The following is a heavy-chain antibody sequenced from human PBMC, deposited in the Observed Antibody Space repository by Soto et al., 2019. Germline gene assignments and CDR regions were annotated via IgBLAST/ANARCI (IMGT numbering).Heavy chain of an antibody. D-gene: IGHD4-17*01. J-gene: IGHJ4*02. V-gene: IGHV4-34*01. Sequence: QVQLQQWGAGLLKPSETLSLTCAVYGGSFSGYYWSWIRQPPEKGLEWIGEINHSGSTNYNPSLKSRVTISVDTSKNQFSLKLSSVTAADTAVYYCARGNTVTTRSPYYFDYWGQGTLVTVSS. CDR3: ARGNTVTTRSPYYFDY. CDR1: GGSFSGYY. CDR2: INHSGST.